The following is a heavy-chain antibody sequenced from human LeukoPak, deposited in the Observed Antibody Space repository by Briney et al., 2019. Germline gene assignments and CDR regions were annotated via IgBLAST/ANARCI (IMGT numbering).Heavy chain of an antibody. CDR1: GFTFSSYA. CDR3: AKNGEVLSWFDP. CDR2: ISASGDRT. D-gene: IGHD3-10*01. J-gene: IGHJ5*02. Sequence: GGSLRFSCSASGFTFSSYAMSWVRQAPGRGLEWVSAISASGDRTYYADSVKGRFTISRDNSKNTLYLQMNSLRAEDTAVYSCAKNGEVLSWFDPWGQGTLVTVSS. V-gene: IGHV3-23*01.